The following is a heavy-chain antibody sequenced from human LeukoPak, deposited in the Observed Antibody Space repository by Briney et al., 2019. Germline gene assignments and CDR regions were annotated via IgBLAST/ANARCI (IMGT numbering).Heavy chain of an antibody. V-gene: IGHV5-51*01. CDR1: GYSFTSYW. D-gene: IGHD1-26*01. CDR2: IYPGDSDT. Sequence: GESLKISCKGSGYSFTSYWIGWVRQMPGKGLEWMGIIYPGDSDTRYSPSFLGQVTISVDKSISTAYLQWSSLKASDTAIYYRARLPGSPGNLGWFDPWGQGTLVTVSS. CDR3: ARLPGSPGNLGWFDP. J-gene: IGHJ5*02.